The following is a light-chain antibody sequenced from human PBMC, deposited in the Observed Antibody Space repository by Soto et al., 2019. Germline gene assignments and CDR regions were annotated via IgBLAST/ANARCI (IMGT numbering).Light chain of an antibody. CDR3: QQRSNWLT. Sequence: EIVLTQSPATLSLSPGERATLSCRASQNVRSYLAWYQQKPGQAPRLLIYDASSRATGIPARFSGSGSGTDFTLTISSLEPEDFAVYYCQQRSNWLTFGGGTKVEIK. J-gene: IGKJ4*01. V-gene: IGKV3-11*01. CDR1: QNVRSY. CDR2: DAS.